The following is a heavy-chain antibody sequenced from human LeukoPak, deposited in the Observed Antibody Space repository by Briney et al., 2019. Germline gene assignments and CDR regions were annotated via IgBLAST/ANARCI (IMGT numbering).Heavy chain of an antibody. D-gene: IGHD3-10*01. CDR3: AKSSEYSYGSGSYYAFFDY. CDR2: ISYDGSNK. CDR1: GFTFSSYA. Sequence: GGSLRLSCAASGFTFSSYAMHWVRQAPGKGLEWVAVISYDGSNKYYADSVKGRFTISRDNSKSTLYLQMNSLRAEDTAVYYCAKSSEYSYGSGSYYAFFDYWGQGTLVAVSS. V-gene: IGHV3-30-3*01. J-gene: IGHJ4*02.